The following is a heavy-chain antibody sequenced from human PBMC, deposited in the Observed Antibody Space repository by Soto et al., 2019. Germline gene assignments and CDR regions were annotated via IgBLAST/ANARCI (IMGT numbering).Heavy chain of an antibody. Sequence: GGSLRLSCAASGFTFSSYSMNWVRQAPGKGLEWVSYISSSSSTIYYADSVKGRFTISRDNAKNSLYLQMNSLRAEDTAVYYCARDRIALTRRAPVAFDIWGQGTMVTVSS. V-gene: IGHV3-48*01. J-gene: IGHJ3*02. CDR2: ISSSSSTI. D-gene: IGHD2-21*01. CDR3: ARDRIALTRRAPVAFDI. CDR1: GFTFSSYS.